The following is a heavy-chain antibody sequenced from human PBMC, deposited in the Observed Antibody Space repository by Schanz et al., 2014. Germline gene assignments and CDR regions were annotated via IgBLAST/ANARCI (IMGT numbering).Heavy chain of an antibody. CDR3: ARDRVYRFLKGENRFYFDY. V-gene: IGHV1-18*01. CDR2: ISPYNGNT. D-gene: IGHD3-3*01. Sequence: QVRLVQSGAELKMPGATVKVSCETSGYTFTNYGVSWVRQAPGQGLEWVAWISPYNGNTAYAQNRKRTVRMTTDTSTATAYMELRSLTSDDTAVYYCARDRVYRFLKGENRFYFDYWGQGTLVIVSS. CDR1: GYTFTNYG. J-gene: IGHJ4*02.